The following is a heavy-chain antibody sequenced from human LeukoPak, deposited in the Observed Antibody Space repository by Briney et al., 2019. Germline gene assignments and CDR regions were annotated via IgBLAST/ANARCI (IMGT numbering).Heavy chain of an antibody. J-gene: IGHJ4*02. CDR1: GYTFTTYD. D-gene: IGHD3-10*01. CDR3: ARANYYGSGKKDLDY. Sequence: WASVKVSCKASGYTFTTYDINWVRQATGQGLEWMGWMNPNSGNAGYAQKFQGRVTMARNTSMSTAYMELHSLRSEDTAVYYCARANYYGSGKKDLDYWGQGTLVTVSS. CDR2: MNPNSGNA. V-gene: IGHV1-8*01.